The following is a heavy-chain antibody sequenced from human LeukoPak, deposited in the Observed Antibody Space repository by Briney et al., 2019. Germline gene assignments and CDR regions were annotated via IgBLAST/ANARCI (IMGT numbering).Heavy chain of an antibody. J-gene: IGHJ4*02. Sequence: EGSLRLSCAVSGFTFSSYWMHWVRQAPGKGLVWVSRIDRDGSRINYADSVKGRFTISRDNGKNTLFLQMNSLRAEDTAIYYCAKDRRLPWDYFDSWGQGTQVTVSS. V-gene: IGHV3-74*01. CDR2: IDRDGSRI. CDR3: AKDRRLPWDYFDS. D-gene: IGHD5-12*01. CDR1: GFTFSSYW.